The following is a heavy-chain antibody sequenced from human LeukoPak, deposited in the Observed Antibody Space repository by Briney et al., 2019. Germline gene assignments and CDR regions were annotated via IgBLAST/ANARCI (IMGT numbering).Heavy chain of an antibody. CDR2: ISGSGGST. CDR3: AKLDTAMVTPFVYFEY. CDR1: GFTFSSYA. V-gene: IGHV3-23*01. D-gene: IGHD5-18*01. J-gene: IGHJ4*02. Sequence: PGVSLRLSCAASGFTFSSYAMSWVRQAPGKGLEWVSAISGSGGSTYYADSVRGRFTISRDNSKTTLYLQMNSLRAEDTAVYYCAKLDTAMVTPFVYFEYWGQGTLVTVSS.